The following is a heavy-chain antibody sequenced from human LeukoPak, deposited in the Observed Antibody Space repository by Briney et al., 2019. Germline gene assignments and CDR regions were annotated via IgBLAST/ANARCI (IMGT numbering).Heavy chain of an antibody. D-gene: IGHD3-16*02. Sequence: SETLSLTCTVSGGSISSYYWSWIRQPAGKGLEWIGRIYTSGSTNYNPSLKSRVTMSVDTSKNQFSLKLSSVTAADTAVYYCARKMGRNDYVWGSYRYWNYFDYWGQGTLVTVSS. J-gene: IGHJ4*02. V-gene: IGHV4-4*07. CDR1: GGSISSYY. CDR2: IYTSGST. CDR3: ARKMGRNDYVWGSYRYWNYFDY.